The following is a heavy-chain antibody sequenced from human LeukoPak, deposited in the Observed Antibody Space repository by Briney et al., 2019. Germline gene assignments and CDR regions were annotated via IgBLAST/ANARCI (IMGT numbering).Heavy chain of an antibody. CDR3: ARDSETSFDY. Sequence: GGSLRLSCAASGFTFSSYGMHWVRQAPGKGLEWVAVISYDGSNKYYADSVKGRFTISRDNAKNTLYLQINSLRVEDTAVYYCARDSETSFDYWGQGTLVTVSS. V-gene: IGHV3-30*03. J-gene: IGHJ4*02. CDR1: GFTFSSYG. D-gene: IGHD1-14*01. CDR2: ISYDGSNK.